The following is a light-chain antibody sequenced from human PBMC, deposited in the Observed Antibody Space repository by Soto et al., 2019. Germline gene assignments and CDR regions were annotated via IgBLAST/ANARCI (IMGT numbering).Light chain of an antibody. CDR2: GAS. CDR3: QQYGTPRSVT. V-gene: IGKV3-20*01. Sequence: EVVLTQSPGTLSLSPGEEATLSCRASQSVDRNYLAWYQQKPGQTPRLIIYGASGRADGIPHRFSGSGFGTDFTLTISKVEPEDFAVYYCQQYGTPRSVTFGQGTRLDI. J-gene: IGKJ5*01. CDR1: QSVDRNY.